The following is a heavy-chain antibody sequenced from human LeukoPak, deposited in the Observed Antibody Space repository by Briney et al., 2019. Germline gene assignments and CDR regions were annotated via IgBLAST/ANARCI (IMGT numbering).Heavy chain of an antibody. D-gene: IGHD3-10*01. J-gene: IGHJ4*02. CDR1: GFTVSSDL. Sequence: GGSLRLSCAVSGFTVSSDLMNWVRQAPGKGLEWVAVISHDVKTTYYADSAKGRFTISRDNSRNTVFLQMNRLRPEDTAVYYCVKEAYYGWGSSPTFYFDYWGQGTRVTVSS. CDR3: VKEAYYGWGSSPTFYFDY. V-gene: IGHV3-30*18. CDR2: ISHDVKTT.